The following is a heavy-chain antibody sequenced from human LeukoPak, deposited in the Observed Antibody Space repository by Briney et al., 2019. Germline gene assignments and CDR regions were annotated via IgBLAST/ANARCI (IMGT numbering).Heavy chain of an antibody. CDR1: GFIVSDNY. Sequence: GGSLRLSCAASGFIVSDNYMSWVRQAPGRGLEWVSIFYRGGDTYYADSVRGRFTISRDNLRNTLYLQMNSLRAEDTAVYYCATDVETAMAGYYGMDVWGQGTTVTVSS. CDR2: FYRGGDT. D-gene: IGHD5-18*01. CDR3: ATDVETAMAGYYGMDV. V-gene: IGHV3-53*01. J-gene: IGHJ6*02.